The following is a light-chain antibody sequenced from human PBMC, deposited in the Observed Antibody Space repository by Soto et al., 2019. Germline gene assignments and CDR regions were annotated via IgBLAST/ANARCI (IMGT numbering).Light chain of an antibody. CDR1: SSDVGGYNY. Sequence: QSALTHPPSASGSPGQSVTISCTGTSSDVGGYNYVSWYQQHPGRAPKLMIYDVSKRPSGVPDRFSGSKSGNTASLTVSGLQTEDEADYSCSSYEGSNNQVFGTGHKLTVL. CDR2: DVS. V-gene: IGLV2-8*01. J-gene: IGLJ1*01. CDR3: SSYEGSNNQV.